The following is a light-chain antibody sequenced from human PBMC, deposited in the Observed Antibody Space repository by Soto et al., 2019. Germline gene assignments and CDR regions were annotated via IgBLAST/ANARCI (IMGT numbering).Light chain of an antibody. V-gene: IGKV3-20*01. CDR3: QQYGGSHRT. CDR1: QSINNNY. Sequence: EIVLTQSPGTLSLSPGERATLSCRASQSINNNYLAWYQQQRGQAPRLLIYGASSRATGIPARFSGSGSGTDFTLTISRLEPEDFAIYYCQQYGGSHRTFGQGTKVEIK. J-gene: IGKJ1*01. CDR2: GAS.